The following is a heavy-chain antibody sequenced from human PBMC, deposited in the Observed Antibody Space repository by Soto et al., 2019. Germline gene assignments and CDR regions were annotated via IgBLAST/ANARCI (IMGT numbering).Heavy chain of an antibody. Sequence: GGSLRLSCAASGFTFSDYYMSWIRQAPGKGLEWVSYISSSGSTIYYADSVKGRFTISRDNAKNSLYLQMNSLRAEDTAVYYCARDSESIAVAAKQGYGYWGQGTLVTAPQ. D-gene: IGHD6-19*01. CDR2: ISSSGSTI. CDR1: GFTFSDYY. V-gene: IGHV3-11*01. CDR3: ARDSESIAVAAKQGYGY. J-gene: IGHJ4*02.